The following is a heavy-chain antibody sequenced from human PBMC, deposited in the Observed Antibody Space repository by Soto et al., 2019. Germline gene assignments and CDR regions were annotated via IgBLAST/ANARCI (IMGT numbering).Heavy chain of an antibody. V-gene: IGHV3-21*01. CDR3: ARALGVVVVPAEST. Sequence: GGSLRLSCAASGFTFSSYSMNWVRQAPGKGLEWVSSISSSSYIYYADSVKGRFTISRDNAKNSLYLQMNSLRAEDTAVYYCARALGVVVVPAESTWGQGTLVSVSS. J-gene: IGHJ4*02. CDR2: ISSSSYI. D-gene: IGHD2-2*01. CDR1: GFTFSSYS.